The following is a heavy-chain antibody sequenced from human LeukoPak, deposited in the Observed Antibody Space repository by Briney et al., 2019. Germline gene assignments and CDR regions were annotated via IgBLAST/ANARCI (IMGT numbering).Heavy chain of an antibody. Sequence: GGSLRLSCAASGFTFSSYATSWVRPAPGNGLEWVSAIRGSGGSKYYADSVKGRFTIPRENSKNTLYRQRNSLRAEDTAVYYCAKHISGYPTYYFDYWGQGNLVTVSS. V-gene: IGHV3-23*01. CDR3: AKHISGYPTYYFDY. CDR2: IRGSGGSK. J-gene: IGHJ4*02. D-gene: IGHD3-22*01. CDR1: GFTFSSYA.